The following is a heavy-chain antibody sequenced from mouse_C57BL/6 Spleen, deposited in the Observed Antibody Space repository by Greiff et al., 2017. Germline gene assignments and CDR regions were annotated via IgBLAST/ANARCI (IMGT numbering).Heavy chain of an antibody. Sequence: EVHLVESGGGLVKPGGSLKLSCAASGFTFSSYTMSWVRQTPEKRLEWVATISGGGGNTYYPDSVKGRFTIARDNAKNTLYLQMSSLRSEYTALYYCARQEGGYGYDVAWFAYWGQGTLVTVSA. D-gene: IGHD2-2*01. CDR3: ARQEGGYGYDVAWFAY. CDR1: GFTFSSYT. J-gene: IGHJ3*01. CDR2: ISGGGGNT. V-gene: IGHV5-9*01.